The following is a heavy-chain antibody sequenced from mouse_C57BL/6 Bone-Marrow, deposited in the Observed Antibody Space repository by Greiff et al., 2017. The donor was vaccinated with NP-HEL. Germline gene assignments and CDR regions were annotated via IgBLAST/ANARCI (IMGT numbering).Heavy chain of an antibody. Sequence: EVKLEESGGGLVKPGGSLKLSCAASGFTFSDYGMHWVRQAPEKGLEWVAYISSGSSTIYYADTVKGRFTISRDNAKNTLFLQMTSLRSEDTAMYYCAIGDGYSFAYWGQGTLVTVSA. CDR2: ISSGSSTI. CDR1: GFTFSDYG. V-gene: IGHV5-17*01. CDR3: AIGDGYSFAY. J-gene: IGHJ3*01. D-gene: IGHD2-3*01.